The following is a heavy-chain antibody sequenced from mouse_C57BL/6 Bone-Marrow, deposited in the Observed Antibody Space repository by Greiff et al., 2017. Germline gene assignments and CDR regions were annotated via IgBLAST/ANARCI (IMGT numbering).Heavy chain of an antibody. V-gene: IGHV1-69*01. CDR1: GYTFTSYW. CDR3: AVITTVVAATRYFDV. J-gene: IGHJ1*03. Sequence: QVQLQQPGAELVMPGASVKLSCKASGYTFTSYWMHWVKQRPGQGLEWIGEIDPSDSYTNYNQKFKGKSTLTVDKSSSTAYMQLSSLTSEDSAVYYCAVITTVVAATRYFDVWGTGTTVTVSS. CDR2: IDPSDSYT. D-gene: IGHD1-1*01.